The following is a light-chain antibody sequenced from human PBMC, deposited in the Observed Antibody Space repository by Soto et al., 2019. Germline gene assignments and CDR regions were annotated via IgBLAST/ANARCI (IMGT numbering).Light chain of an antibody. CDR1: QSVAKSY. CDR2: GAS. CDR3: LQYASSPLT. J-gene: IGKJ4*01. Sequence: ETVLTQSPGTLSLSPGERATLSCRASQSVAKSYLAWYQHKPGQGPRLLISGASSRATGIPDRFSGSGSGTDFTLTISKLEPEDFDVYYCLQYASSPLTFGGGTKVE. V-gene: IGKV3-20*01.